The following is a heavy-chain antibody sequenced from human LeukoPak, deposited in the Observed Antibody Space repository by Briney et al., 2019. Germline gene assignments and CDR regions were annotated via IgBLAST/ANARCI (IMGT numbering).Heavy chain of an antibody. CDR3: ARDWNSSGWYNYFDY. CDR1: GFTFSSYG. D-gene: IGHD6-19*01. CDR2: ISYDGSNK. V-gene: IGHV3-30*19. Sequence: GGSLRLSCAASGFTFSSYGMHWVRQAPGKGLEWVAVISYDGSNKYYADSVKGRFTISRDNSKNTLYLQMNSLRAEDTAVYYCARDWNSSGWYNYFDYWGQGTLVTVSS. J-gene: IGHJ4*02.